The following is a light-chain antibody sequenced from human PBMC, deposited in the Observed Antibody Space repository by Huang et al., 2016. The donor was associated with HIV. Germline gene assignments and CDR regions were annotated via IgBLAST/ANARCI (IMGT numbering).Light chain of an antibody. CDR1: QGISSY. V-gene: IGKV1-9*01. CDR2: AAS. J-gene: IGKJ5*01. Sequence: IQLTQSPSSLSASVGDRVTITCRASQGISSYLAWYQQKPGKAPKRLIYAASALQSGVPSRFSGSGSGTDFTLTIISLQPEDFATYYCQQLNSYPSFGQGTRLEIK. CDR3: QQLNSYPS.